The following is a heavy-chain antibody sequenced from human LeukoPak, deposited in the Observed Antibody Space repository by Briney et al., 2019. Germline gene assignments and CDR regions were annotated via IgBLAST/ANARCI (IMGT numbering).Heavy chain of an antibody. D-gene: IGHD3-22*01. CDR2: IYYSGST. CDR3: ARLSGYKIGDYYYYYGMDV. J-gene: IGHJ6*02. Sequence: SETLSLTCTVSGGSISSSSYYWGWIRQPPGKGLEWIGSIYYSGSTSYNPSLKSRVTISVDTSKNQFSLKLSSVTAADTAVYYCARLSGYKIGDYYYYYGMDVWGQGTTVTVSS. CDR1: GGSISSSSYY. V-gene: IGHV4-39*01.